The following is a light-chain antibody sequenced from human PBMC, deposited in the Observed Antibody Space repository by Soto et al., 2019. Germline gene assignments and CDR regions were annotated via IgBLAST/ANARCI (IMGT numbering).Light chain of an antibody. Sequence: EIVLTQSPGTLSLSPGERATLSCRASQSVRRSSLAWYQQKPGQAPRLLIYGAASRATGIPDRFSGSGSGTDFTLIISRLEPVDFAVYYCQQYGNSPYTFGQGTKLEIK. V-gene: IGKV3-20*01. CDR1: QSVRRSS. CDR3: QQYGNSPYT. CDR2: GAA. J-gene: IGKJ2*01.